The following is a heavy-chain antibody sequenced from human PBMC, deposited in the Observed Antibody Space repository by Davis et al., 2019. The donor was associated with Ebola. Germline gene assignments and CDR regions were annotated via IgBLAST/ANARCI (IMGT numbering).Heavy chain of an antibody. CDR1: GGTFSSYA. Sequence: SVKVSCKASGGTFSSYAISWVRQAPGQGLEWMGGIIPIFGTANYAQKFQGRVTITADKSTSTAYMELSSLRSEDTAVYYCAGYCTGGVCFYYYYYGMDVWGQGTTVTVSS. CDR3: AGYCTGGVCFYYYYYGMDV. J-gene: IGHJ6*02. D-gene: IGHD2-8*02. CDR2: IIPIFGTA. V-gene: IGHV1-69*06.